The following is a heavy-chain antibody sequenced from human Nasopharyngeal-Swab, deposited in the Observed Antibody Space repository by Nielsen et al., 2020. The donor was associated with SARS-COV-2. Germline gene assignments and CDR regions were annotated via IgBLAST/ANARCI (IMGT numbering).Heavy chain of an antibody. V-gene: IGHV1-18*01. D-gene: IGHD1-26*01. Sequence: ASVKVSCKASGYTFTSYGISWVRQAPGQGLEWMGWISAYNGNTNYAQKLQGRVTMTTDTSTSTAYMELRSLRSDDTAVYYCARDLIPYIVGASDAFDIWGQGTTVTVSS. CDR1: GYTFTSYG. CDR3: ARDLIPYIVGASDAFDI. CDR2: ISAYNGNT. J-gene: IGHJ3*02.